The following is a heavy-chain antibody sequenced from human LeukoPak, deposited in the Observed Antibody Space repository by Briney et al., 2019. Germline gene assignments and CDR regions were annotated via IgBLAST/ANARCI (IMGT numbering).Heavy chain of an antibody. Sequence: SQTLSLTCTVSGGSISSGGYYWRWIRQHPGKGLEWIGYIYYSGSPYYNPSLKSRVTISVDTSKNQFSLKLSSVTAADTAVYYCARSWGDGINWFDPWGQGTLVTVSS. CDR2: IYYSGSP. J-gene: IGHJ5*02. CDR3: ARSWGDGINWFDP. V-gene: IGHV4-31*03. CDR1: GGSISSGGYY. D-gene: IGHD3-16*01.